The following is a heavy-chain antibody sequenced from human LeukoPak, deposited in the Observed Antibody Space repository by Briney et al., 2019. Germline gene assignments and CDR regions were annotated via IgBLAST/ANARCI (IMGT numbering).Heavy chain of an antibody. Sequence: ASVKVSCKASGGTFSSYAISWVRQAPGQGLEWMGGIIPIFGTANYAQKFQGRVTITTDESTSTAYMELSSLRSEDTAMYYCARDRGYCSSTSCYAGVYYYYYYMDVWGKGTTVTVSS. D-gene: IGHD2-2*01. V-gene: IGHV1-69*05. CDR1: GGTFSSYA. J-gene: IGHJ6*03. CDR3: ARDRGYCSSTSCYAGVYYYYYYMDV. CDR2: IIPIFGTA.